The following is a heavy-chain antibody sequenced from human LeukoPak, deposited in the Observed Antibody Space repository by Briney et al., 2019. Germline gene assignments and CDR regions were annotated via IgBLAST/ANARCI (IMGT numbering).Heavy chain of an antibody. CDR3: ARGPSRFLEWLLYNPFDP. D-gene: IGHD3-3*01. V-gene: IGHV4-34*01. CDR1: GGSFSGYY. J-gene: IGHJ5*02. CDR2: INHSGST. Sequence: SETLSLTCAVYGGSFSGYYWSWIRQPPGKGLEWIGEINHSGSTNYNPSLKSRVTISVDTSKNQFSLKLSSVTAADTAVYYCARGPSRFLEWLLYNPFDPWGQGTLVTVSS.